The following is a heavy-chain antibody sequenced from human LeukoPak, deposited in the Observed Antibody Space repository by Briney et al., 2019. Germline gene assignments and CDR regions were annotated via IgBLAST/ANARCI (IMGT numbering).Heavy chain of an antibody. CDR1: GFIFNSHA. D-gene: IGHD2-2*01. Sequence: GGSLRLSCAGSGFIFNSHAMHWVRQTPGKGLEWMAVIANDGRDKRYADSTKGRFTVSRDNSMHMVYLQMNSLRVDDTAVYYCAKDVKIGPADYYFDNWGQGTLVTVSS. CDR2: IANDGRDK. CDR3: AKDVKIGPADYYFDN. V-gene: IGHV3-30*18. J-gene: IGHJ4*02.